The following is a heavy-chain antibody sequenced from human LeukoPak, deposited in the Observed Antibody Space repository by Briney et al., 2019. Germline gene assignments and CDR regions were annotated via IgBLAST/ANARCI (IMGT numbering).Heavy chain of an antibody. CDR2: MFYSGST. CDR1: GGSLSGYY. D-gene: IGHD3-22*01. V-gene: IGHV4-59*08. J-gene: IGHJ1*01. Sequence: SETLSLTCTVSGGSLSGYYWTWVRQPPGKGLEWIGYMFYSGSTKYNPSLKSRVSLSVDTSKNQLSRRLNSVTAADTAVYYCARMDSSGCLSVWGQGTLVIVSS. CDR3: ARMDSSGCLSV.